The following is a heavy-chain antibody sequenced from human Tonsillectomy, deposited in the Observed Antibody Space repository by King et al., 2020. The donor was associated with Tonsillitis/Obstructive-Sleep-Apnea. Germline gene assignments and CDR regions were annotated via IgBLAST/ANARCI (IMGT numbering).Heavy chain of an antibody. Sequence: VQLQESGPGLVKPSETLSLTCTVPGGSISSYYWSWIRQPPGKGLEWIGYIYYSGSTNYNPSLKSRVTISVDTSKNQLSLKLSSVTAADTAVYYCARRTIDYDFWSGSGHWFDPWGQGTLVTVSS. CDR3: ARRTIDYDFWSGSGHWFDP. CDR2: IYYSGST. CDR1: GGSISSYY. D-gene: IGHD3-3*01. J-gene: IGHJ5*02. V-gene: IGHV4-59*08.